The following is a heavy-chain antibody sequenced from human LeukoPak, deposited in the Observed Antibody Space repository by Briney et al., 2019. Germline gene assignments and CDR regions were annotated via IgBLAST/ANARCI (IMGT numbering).Heavy chain of an antibody. CDR2: ISYGGSNK. D-gene: IGHD2-2*01. CDR3: ARVNQLLSDAFDI. CDR1: GFTFSSYA. Sequence: GRSLRLSCAATGFTFSSYAMHCVRQAPGKGLEGVAVISYGGSNKYYADSVKGRFTISRDNSKNTLYLQMNSLRAEDTAVYYCARVNQLLSDAFDIWGQGTMVTVSS. V-gene: IGHV3-30*01. J-gene: IGHJ3*02.